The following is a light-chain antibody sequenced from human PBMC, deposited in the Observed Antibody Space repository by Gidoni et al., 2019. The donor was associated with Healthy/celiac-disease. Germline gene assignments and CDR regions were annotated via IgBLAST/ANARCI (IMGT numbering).Light chain of an antibody. CDR2: KAS. Sequence: DIQMTQSPSTLSASVGDRVTITCRASQSINSWLAWYQQKPGKAPKLLIYKASSLESGVPSRFSGSGSGTEFTLTISSLQPDDFATYYCQQYNSYPYTFGQGTKLEIK. V-gene: IGKV1-5*03. CDR1: QSINSW. J-gene: IGKJ2*01. CDR3: QQYNSYPYT.